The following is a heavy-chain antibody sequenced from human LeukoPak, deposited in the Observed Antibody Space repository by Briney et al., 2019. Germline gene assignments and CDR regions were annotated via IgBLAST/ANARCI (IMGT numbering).Heavy chain of an antibody. Sequence: PGGSLRLSCAASGFTFSSYGMHWVRQAPGKGLEWVAVIWYDGSNKYYADSVEGRFTISRDNSKNTLYLQMNSLRAEDTAVYYCARSIAAAGLHYYYYGMDVWGQGTTVTVSS. V-gene: IGHV3-33*01. CDR1: GFTFSSYG. CDR3: ARSIAAAGLHYYYYGMDV. J-gene: IGHJ6*02. CDR2: IWYDGSNK. D-gene: IGHD6-13*01.